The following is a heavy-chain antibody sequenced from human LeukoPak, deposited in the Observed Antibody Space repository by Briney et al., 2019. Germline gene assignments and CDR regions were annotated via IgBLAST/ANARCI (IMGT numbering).Heavy chain of an antibody. V-gene: IGHV4-34*01. J-gene: IGHJ6*03. CDR1: GGSFSGYY. D-gene: IGHD2-15*01. CDR2: INHSGST. CDR3: ARGDRYMDV. Sequence: SETLSLTCTVYGGSFSGYYWGWIRQPPGKGLEWIGEINHSGSTNYNPSLKSRVTISVDTSKNQFSLKLSSVTAADTAVYYCARGDRYMDVWGKGTTVTVSS.